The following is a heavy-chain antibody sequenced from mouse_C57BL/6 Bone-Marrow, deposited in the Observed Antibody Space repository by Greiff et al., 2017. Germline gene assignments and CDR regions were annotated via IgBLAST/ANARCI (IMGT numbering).Heavy chain of an antibody. Sequence: EVQGVESGGGLVKPGGSLKLSCAASGFTFSSYAMSWVRQTPEKRLEWVATISDGGSYTYYPDNVKGRFTISRDNAKNNLYLQMSHLKSEDTAMYYCARGANWDFDYWGQGTTLTVSS. D-gene: IGHD4-1*01. V-gene: IGHV5-4*01. CDR3: ARGANWDFDY. J-gene: IGHJ2*01. CDR1: GFTFSSYA. CDR2: ISDGGSYT.